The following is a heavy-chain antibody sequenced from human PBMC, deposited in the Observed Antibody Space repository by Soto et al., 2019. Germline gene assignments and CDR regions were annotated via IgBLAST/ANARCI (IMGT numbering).Heavy chain of an antibody. CDR3: ARHATYYDILSGYYFDY. V-gene: IGHV5-51*01. J-gene: IGHJ4*02. CDR1: GYSFISYW. CDR2: INPGDSET. D-gene: IGHD3-9*01. Sequence: PGEPLKISGKGSGYSFISYWIAWVRQMPGKGLEWMAIINPGDSETKYSPSFEGQVVISADKSINTAYLQWSSLKASDTAMYYCARHATYYDILSGYYFDYWGQGTQVTVSS.